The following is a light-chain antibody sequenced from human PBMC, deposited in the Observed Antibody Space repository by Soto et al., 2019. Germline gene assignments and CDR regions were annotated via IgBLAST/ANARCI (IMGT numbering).Light chain of an antibody. V-gene: IGKV3-11*01. CDR2: DAS. J-gene: IGKJ4*01. CDR3: QQRSIWLT. Sequence: EIVLTQSPATLSLSPGERATLSCRASQSVSNLLAWYQQKPGQAPRLLIHDASTRAAGIPARFSGSGSGTDFTLTINSLEPEDVALYYCQQRSIWLTFGGGTKVEIE. CDR1: QSVSNL.